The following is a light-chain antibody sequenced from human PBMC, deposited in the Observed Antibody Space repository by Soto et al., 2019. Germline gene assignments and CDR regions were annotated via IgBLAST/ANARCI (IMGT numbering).Light chain of an antibody. CDR1: SSDVGGYNY. CDR3: SSYTSGSTLVV. CDR2: EVS. Sequence: QSALTQPASVSGSPGQSITISCTGISSDVGGYNYVSWYQQHPGKAPKLMIYEVSNRPSEVSNRFSGSKSGNTASLTISGLQAEDEGNYYCSSYTSGSTLVVFGGGTKLTVL. J-gene: IGLJ2*01. V-gene: IGLV2-14*01.